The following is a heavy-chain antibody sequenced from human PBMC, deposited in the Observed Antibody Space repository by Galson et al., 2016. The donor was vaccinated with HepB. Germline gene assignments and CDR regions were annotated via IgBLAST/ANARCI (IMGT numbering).Heavy chain of an antibody. CDR2: INQDGSIT. CDR1: GFTFSNYW. V-gene: IGHV3-74*03. CDR3: ADGELRVG. Sequence: SLRLSCAASGFTFSNYWMHWVRQVPGKGLVWVSRINQDGSITTYADSVKGRFTISRDNAKNTLILQMNSLRVKDTAVYYCADGELRVGWGQGTLVTVSS. J-gene: IGHJ4*02. D-gene: IGHD3-10*01.